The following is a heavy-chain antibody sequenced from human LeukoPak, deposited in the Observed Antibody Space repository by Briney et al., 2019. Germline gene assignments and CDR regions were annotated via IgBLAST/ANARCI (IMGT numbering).Heavy chain of an antibody. Sequence: PGGSLRLSCAASGFTVSTNYMSWVRQAPGKGLEWVSYISSSSSTIYYADSVKGRFTISRDNAKNSLYLQMNSLRAEDTAMYYCARGAYYYEDWGQGTLVTVSS. D-gene: IGHD3-22*01. CDR1: GFTVSTNY. J-gene: IGHJ4*02. CDR3: ARGAYYYED. CDR2: ISSSSSTI. V-gene: IGHV3-48*01.